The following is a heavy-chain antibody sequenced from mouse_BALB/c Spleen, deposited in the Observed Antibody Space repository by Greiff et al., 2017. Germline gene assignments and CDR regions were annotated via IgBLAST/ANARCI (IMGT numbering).Heavy chain of an antibody. Sequence: EVKLVESGPGLVQPSQSLSLTCSVTGYSITSGYSWNWIRQFPGNKLEWRGYISYDGSNNYNPSLKNRISITRDTSKNQFFLKLNSVTTEDTATYYCARDGTGYAMDYRGQGTSVTVSS. CDR2: ISYDGSN. CDR3: ARDGTGYAMDY. V-gene: IGHV3-6*02. CDR1: GYSITSGYS. D-gene: IGHD4-1*01. J-gene: IGHJ4*01.